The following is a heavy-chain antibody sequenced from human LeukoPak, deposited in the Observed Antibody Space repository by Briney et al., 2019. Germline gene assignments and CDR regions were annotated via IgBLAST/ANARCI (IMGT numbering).Heavy chain of an antibody. D-gene: IGHD2-2*01. J-gene: IGHJ5*02. CDR1: GYTFTSYD. CDR3: ARGTAAAMRGDNWFDP. CDR2: MNPNSGST. Sequence: ASVKVSCKASGYTFTSYDINWVRQATGQGLEWMGWMNPNSGSTGYAQKFQGRVTMTRNTSISTAYMELSSLRSEDTAVYYCARGTAAAMRGDNWFDPWGQGTLVTVSS. V-gene: IGHV1-8*01.